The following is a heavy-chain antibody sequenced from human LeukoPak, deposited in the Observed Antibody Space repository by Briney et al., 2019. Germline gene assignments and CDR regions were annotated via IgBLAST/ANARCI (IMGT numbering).Heavy chain of an antibody. CDR2: IISSGSYI. Sequence: GGSLRLSCAASGFTFSSYTMNWVRQAPGKGLEWVSSIISSGSYIYYADSVKGQFTISRDNAKNSLYLQMNSLRAEDTAVYYCARDFGGYCSSSNCYLGWLDYWGQGTLVTVSS. CDR3: ARDFGGYCSSSNCYLGWLDY. D-gene: IGHD2-2*01. V-gene: IGHV3-21*03. J-gene: IGHJ4*02. CDR1: GFTFSSYT.